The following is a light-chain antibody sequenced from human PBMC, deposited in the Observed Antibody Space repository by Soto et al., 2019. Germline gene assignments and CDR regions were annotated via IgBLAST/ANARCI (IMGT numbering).Light chain of an antibody. CDR2: DTS. V-gene: IGLV7-46*01. J-gene: IGLJ2*01. CDR1: TGPVTIGHY. Sequence: QAVVTQEPSLTVSPGGTVTLTCASSTGPVTIGHYPYWFQQKPGQAPRTLIYDTSNKHSWTPARFPGSLLGGKAALTLSGAQPEDEAEYYCLVSYSGSRVFGGGTKLTVL. CDR3: LVSYSGSRV.